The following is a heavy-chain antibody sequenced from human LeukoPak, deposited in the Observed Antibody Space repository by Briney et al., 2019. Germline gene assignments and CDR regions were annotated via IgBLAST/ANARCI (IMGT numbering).Heavy chain of an antibody. D-gene: IGHD1-26*01. CDR2: ISSSGSTI. V-gene: IGHV3-48*03. J-gene: IGHJ4*02. CDR3: ARERKPVGFDY. Sequence: GGSLRLSCAASGFTFSSYEMNWVRQAPGKGLEWVSYISSSGSTIYYADSVKGRLTISRDNAKNSLYLQMNSLRVEDTAVYYCARERKPVGFDYWGQGTLVTVSS. CDR1: GFTFSSYE.